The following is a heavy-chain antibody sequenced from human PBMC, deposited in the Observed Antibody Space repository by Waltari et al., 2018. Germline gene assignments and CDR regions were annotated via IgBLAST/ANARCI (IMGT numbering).Heavy chain of an antibody. CDR2: IYPGDPDT. CDR1: GYSFTSYW. Sequence: EVQLVQSGAEVKKPGESLKISCKGSGYSFTSYWIGWVRKMPGKGLEWMGIIYPGDPDTRYSPSFQGQVTISADKSISTAYLQWSSLKASDTAMYYCASSTRGLYDFYWYGMDVWGQGTTVTVSS. J-gene: IGHJ6*02. V-gene: IGHV5-51*03. CDR3: ASSTRGLYDFYWYGMDV. D-gene: IGHD3-3*01.